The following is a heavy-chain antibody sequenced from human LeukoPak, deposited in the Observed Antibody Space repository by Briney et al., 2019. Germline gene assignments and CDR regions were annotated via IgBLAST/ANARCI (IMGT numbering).Heavy chain of an antibody. J-gene: IGHJ4*02. V-gene: IGHV1-2*02. D-gene: IGHD6-13*01. Sequence: ASVKVSCKASGYIFTGHYMHWVRQAPGQGLEWMGWINPHSGGISYAQKFQGRVTMTRDTSISTAYMELSRLRSDDTAVYYCARESRRTPGAAAGIWGQGTLVTVSS. CDR3: ARESRRTPGAAAGI. CDR2: INPHSGGI. CDR1: GYIFTGHY.